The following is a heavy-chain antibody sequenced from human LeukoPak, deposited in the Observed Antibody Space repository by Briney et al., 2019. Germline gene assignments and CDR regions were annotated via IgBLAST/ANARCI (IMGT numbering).Heavy chain of an antibody. V-gene: IGHV5-51*01. CDR3: ARQASGYYDSSGYIDY. Sequence: GESLKISCKGSGYSFTSYWIGWVRQMPGKGLEWMGIIYPGDSDTRYSPSFQGQVTISADKSISTAYLQWSSLKASDTAMYYCARQASGYYDSSGYIDYWGQGTLVTVSS. D-gene: IGHD3-22*01. J-gene: IGHJ4*02. CDR1: GYSFTSYW. CDR2: IYPGDSDT.